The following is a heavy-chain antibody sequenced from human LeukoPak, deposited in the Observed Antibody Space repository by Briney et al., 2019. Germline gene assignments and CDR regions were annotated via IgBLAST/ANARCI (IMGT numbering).Heavy chain of an antibody. CDR3: AGYGDYVIGSGQPYDAFDI. J-gene: IGHJ3*02. CDR2: IYYSGST. CDR1: GGSISSYY. D-gene: IGHD4-17*01. Sequence: PSETLSLTCTVSGGSISSYYWSWIRQPPGKGLEWIGYIYYSGSTNYNPSLKSRVTISVDTSKNQFSLKLSSVTAADTAVYYCAGYGDYVIGSGQPYDAFDIWGQGTMVTVSS. V-gene: IGHV4-59*01.